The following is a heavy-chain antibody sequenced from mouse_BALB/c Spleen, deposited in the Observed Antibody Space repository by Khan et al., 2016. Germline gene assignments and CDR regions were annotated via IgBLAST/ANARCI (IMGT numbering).Heavy chain of an antibody. CDR1: GFSLTNSG. J-gene: IGHJ3*01. Sequence: QVQLKESGPGLVAPSQSLSITCTVSGFSLTNSGVHWVRQPPRKGLDWLGVIWAGGSTDYNSALMSRLSITRDTTQNQVFLKMNSPQTDDTAMYYCARDDQDFDAWFASWGQGTLVTVSA. V-gene: IGHV2-9*02. CDR3: ARDDQDFDAWFAS. CDR2: IWAGGST.